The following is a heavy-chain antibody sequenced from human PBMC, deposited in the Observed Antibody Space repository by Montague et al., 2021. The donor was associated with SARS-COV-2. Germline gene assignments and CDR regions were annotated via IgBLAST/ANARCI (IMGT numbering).Heavy chain of an antibody. Sequence: SETLSLTCTVSGGSISSSSYYWGWIRQPPGKGLEWIGSIYYSGSTYYNPSLKSRVTISVDTSKNQFSLKLSSVTAADTAVYYCAGVRLQQLVRLSGMDVWGQGTTVTVSS. J-gene: IGHJ6*02. D-gene: IGHD6-13*01. CDR2: IYYSGST. CDR1: GGSISSSSYY. CDR3: AGVRLQQLVRLSGMDV. V-gene: IGHV4-39*07.